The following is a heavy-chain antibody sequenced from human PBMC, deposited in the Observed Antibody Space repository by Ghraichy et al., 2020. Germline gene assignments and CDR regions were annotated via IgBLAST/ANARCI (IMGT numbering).Heavy chain of an antibody. D-gene: IGHD1-14*01. J-gene: IGHJ2*01. CDR3: ATVTEDWFFDL. CDR2: ISGYNDNT. CDR1: GNSFPRYG. Sequence: ASVKVSCKASGNSFPRYGVSWLRQAPEQGPEWIGWISGYNDNTNYAQQFQDRATLTTDKSTNTAYMELNSLKSDDTAVYYCATVTEDWFFDLWGRGTLVTVYS. V-gene: IGHV1-18*01.